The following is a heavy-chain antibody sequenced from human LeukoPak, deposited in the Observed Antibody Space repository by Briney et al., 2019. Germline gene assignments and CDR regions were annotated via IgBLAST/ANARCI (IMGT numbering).Heavy chain of an antibody. J-gene: IGHJ6*02. D-gene: IGHD5-18*01. CDR3: ARDAVDTANAV. CDR1: GFTFTTYW. V-gene: IGHV3-74*01. CDR2: INSDGNIT. Sequence: GGSLRLSCAASGFTFTTYWMHWVRHAPGKGLVWVSHINSDGNITSYADSVKGRFTISRDNAKNTLYLQMNSLRAEDTAVYYCARDAVDTANAVWGQGTTVTVSS.